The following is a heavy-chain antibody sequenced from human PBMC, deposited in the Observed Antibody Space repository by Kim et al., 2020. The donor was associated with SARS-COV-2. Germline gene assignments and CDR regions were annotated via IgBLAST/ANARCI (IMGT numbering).Heavy chain of an antibody. Sequence: NSTPSRKSRVTISVDKSKNQFSLKLSSVTAADTAVYYCARREGATLDFDYWGQGTLVTVSS. V-gene: IGHV4-4*02. D-gene: IGHD1-26*01. J-gene: IGHJ4*02. CDR3: ARREGATLDFDY.